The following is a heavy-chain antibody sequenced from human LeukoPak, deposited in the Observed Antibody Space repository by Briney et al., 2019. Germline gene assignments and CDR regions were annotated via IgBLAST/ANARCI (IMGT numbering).Heavy chain of an antibody. CDR2: IYYSGST. CDR3: ARLHFAAAEESDP. V-gene: IGHV4-59*08. J-gene: IGHJ5*02. CDR1: GGSINGYY. D-gene: IGHD6-13*01. Sequence: SETLSLTCTVSGGSINGYYWSWIRQPPGKGLEWIGYIYYSGSTNYNPSLKSRVTISVDTSKNQFSLNLSSVTAADTAVYYCARLHFAAAEESDPWGQGTLVTVSS.